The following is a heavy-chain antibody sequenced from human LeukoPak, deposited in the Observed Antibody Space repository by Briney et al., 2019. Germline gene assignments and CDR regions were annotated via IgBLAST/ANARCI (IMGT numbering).Heavy chain of an antibody. CDR2: ISGGSRYT. CDR1: GFTFSDYY. Sequence: PGASLRLSCAASGFTFSDYYMSWIRQAPGKGLERVSYISGGSRYTNYADSVKGRFTISRDNAKNSMYLQMNSLRAEDTAVYYCAREYGSGSGFDFWGQGTLVTVSS. CDR3: AREYGSGSGFDF. V-gene: IGHV3-11*05. J-gene: IGHJ4*02. D-gene: IGHD3-10*01.